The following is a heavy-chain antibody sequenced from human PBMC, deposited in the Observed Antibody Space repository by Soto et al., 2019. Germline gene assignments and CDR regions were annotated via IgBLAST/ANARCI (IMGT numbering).Heavy chain of an antibody. V-gene: IGHV3-33*01. CDR2: IWYDVRKQ. D-gene: IGHD1-1*01. J-gene: IGHJ6*02. Sequence: PGGSLRLSCAASGFTFNNYGMHWVRQAPGKGLEWVAVIWYDVRKQYYADSVKGRFIISRDKAKNTLDLQMNSLRAEDTAVYYCARDYRGTTGKTYYFYYGMDVWGQGTTVTVSS. CDR3: ARDYRGTTGKTYYFYYGMDV. CDR1: GFTFNNYG.